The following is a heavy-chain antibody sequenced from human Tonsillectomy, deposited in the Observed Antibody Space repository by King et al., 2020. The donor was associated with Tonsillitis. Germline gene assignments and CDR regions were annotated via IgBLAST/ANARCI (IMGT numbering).Heavy chain of an antibody. Sequence: VQLQQWGAGLLKPSETLSLTCAVYGGSFSGYYWSWIRQPPGKGLEWIGEINHSGSTNYNPSLKSRVTISVDTSKNQFSLKLSSVTAADTAVYYCASLKVTMLRGGPRKYYYYGMDVWGQGTTVTVSS. CDR3: ASLKVTMLRGGPRKYYYYGMDV. J-gene: IGHJ6*02. CDR2: INHSGST. D-gene: IGHD3-10*01. V-gene: IGHV4-34*01. CDR1: GGSFSGYY.